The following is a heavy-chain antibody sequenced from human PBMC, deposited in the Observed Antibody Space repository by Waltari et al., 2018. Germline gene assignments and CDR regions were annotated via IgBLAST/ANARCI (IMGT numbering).Heavy chain of an antibody. Sequence: QVQLVQAGAEVKKPGASVQVSCKASGYTFTSYAMHLVRQAAGQRVEWMGRRNDGNGKEKYSQEFQGIVTISVDTTKNEFSLKLSSVTAAAAVVYYCTRASGDYYYYGMDVWGQGTTVTVSS. J-gene: IGHJ6*02. CDR3: TRASGDYYYYGMDV. D-gene: IGHD2-8*02. V-gene: IGHV1-3*02. CDR2: RNDGNGKE. CDR1: GYTFTSYA.